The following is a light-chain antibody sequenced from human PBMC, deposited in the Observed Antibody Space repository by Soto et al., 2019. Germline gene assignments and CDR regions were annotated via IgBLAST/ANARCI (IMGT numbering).Light chain of an antibody. J-gene: IGLJ1*01. Sequence: QSALTQPASVSGSPGQSITISCTGTSSDVGSYNLVSWYQQHPGKAPKLMIYEGNKRPSGVSNRVSGSKSANTASLTISGLQTEDEADYYCGSYAGTNTFVFGTGTKLTVL. CDR1: SSDVGSYNL. CDR3: GSYAGTNTFV. V-gene: IGLV2-23*01. CDR2: EGN.